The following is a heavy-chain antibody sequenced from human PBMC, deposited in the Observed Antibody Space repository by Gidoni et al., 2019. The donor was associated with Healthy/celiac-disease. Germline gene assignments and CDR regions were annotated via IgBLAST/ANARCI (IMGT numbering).Heavy chain of an antibody. Sequence: QVQLVESGGGVVQPGRSLRLSCAASGFTFSSYGMHWVRQAPGKGLVWVAVISYDGSNKYYADSVKGRFTISRDKSKNTLYLQMNSLRAEDTAVYYCAKDPTPFTMVRGVTIDYWGQGTLVTVSS. CDR2: ISYDGSNK. D-gene: IGHD3-10*01. V-gene: IGHV3-30*18. J-gene: IGHJ4*02. CDR3: AKDPTPFTMVRGVTIDY. CDR1: GFTFSSYG.